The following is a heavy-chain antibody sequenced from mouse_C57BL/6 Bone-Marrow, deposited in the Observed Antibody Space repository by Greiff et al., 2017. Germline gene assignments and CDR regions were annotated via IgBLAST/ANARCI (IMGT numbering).Heavy chain of an antibody. D-gene: IGHD2-3*01. CDR3: ARSEGYLSWFAY. Sequence: VQLQQPGAELVKPGASVKMSCKASGYTFTSYWITWVKQRPGQGLAWIGDIYPGSGSTNYNEKFKSKATLTVDTSSSTAYMQLSSLTSEDSAVYDCARSEGYLSWFAYWGQGTLVTVSA. J-gene: IGHJ3*01. CDR1: GYTFTSYW. CDR2: IYPGSGST. V-gene: IGHV1-55*01.